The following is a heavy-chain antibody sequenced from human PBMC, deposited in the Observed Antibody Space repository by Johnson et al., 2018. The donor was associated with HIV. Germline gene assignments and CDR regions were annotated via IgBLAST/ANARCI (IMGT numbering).Heavy chain of an antibody. CDR2: IYSGGST. V-gene: IGHV3-30*14. CDR1: GFTFSSYA. Sequence: QVQLVESGGGVVQPGRSLRLSCAASGFTFSSYAMHWVRQAPGKGLEWVAVIYSGGSTYYADSVKGRFTISRDNSKNTLYLQMNSLRAEDTAVYYCARGVEMATIGGLDIWGQGTMVTVSS. D-gene: IGHD5-24*01. CDR3: ARGVEMATIGGLDI. J-gene: IGHJ3*02.